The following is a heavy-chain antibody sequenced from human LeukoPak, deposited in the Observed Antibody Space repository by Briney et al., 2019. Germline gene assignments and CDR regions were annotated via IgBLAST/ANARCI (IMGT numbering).Heavy chain of an antibody. CDR1: GYTFTSYG. V-gene: IGHV1-8*02. CDR2: MNPNSGNT. Sequence: ASVKVSCKASGYTFTSYGISWVRQAPGQGLEWMGWMNPNSGNTGYAQKFQGRVTMTRNTSISTAYMELSSLRSEDTAVYYCARFLDSGYNGDFDYWGQGTLVTVSS. D-gene: IGHD5-12*01. CDR3: ARFLDSGYNGDFDY. J-gene: IGHJ4*02.